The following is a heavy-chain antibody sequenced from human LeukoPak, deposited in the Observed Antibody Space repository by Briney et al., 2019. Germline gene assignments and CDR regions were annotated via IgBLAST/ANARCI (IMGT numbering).Heavy chain of an antibody. CDR3: AAGLDSIAAAGPEIDY. CDR1: GGFISSSTSY. Sequence: PSETLSLTCTVSGGFISSSTSYWGWIRQPPGKGLEWIGDVYYSGSTYSNPSLKSRVTISVDTSKNQFSLKLSSVTAADTAVYYCAAGLDSIAAAGPEIDYWGQGTLVTVSS. J-gene: IGHJ4*02. V-gene: IGHV4-39*07. CDR2: VYYSGST. D-gene: IGHD6-13*01.